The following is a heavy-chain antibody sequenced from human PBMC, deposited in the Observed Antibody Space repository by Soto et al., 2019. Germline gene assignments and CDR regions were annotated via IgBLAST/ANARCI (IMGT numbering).Heavy chain of an antibody. CDR2: IIPILGIA. CDR1: GGTFSSYT. D-gene: IGHD2-15*01. Sequence: QVQLVQSGAEVKKPGSSVKVSCKASGGTFSSYTISWVRQAPGQGLEWMGRIIPILGIANYAQKFQGRVTITADKSTSTAYMELSSLRSEDTAVYYCASDSPQGPLQDDYGDYWGQGTLVTVSS. J-gene: IGHJ4*02. V-gene: IGHV1-69*02. CDR3: ASDSPQGPLQDDYGDY.